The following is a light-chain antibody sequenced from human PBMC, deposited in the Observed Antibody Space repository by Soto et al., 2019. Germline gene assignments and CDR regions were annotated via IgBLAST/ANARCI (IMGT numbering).Light chain of an antibody. J-gene: IGKJ2*01. CDR2: KAS. CDR3: QQYKSYSLT. Sequence: DIQMTQSPSTLSASVGDRVTITCRASQSINNWLAWYQQKPGRGPKLLIYKASTLEGGVSSSFSGSGFGTEFTLAICSLQPDDFATYFCQQYKSYSLTFGQGTKVEI. V-gene: IGKV1-5*03. CDR1: QSINNW.